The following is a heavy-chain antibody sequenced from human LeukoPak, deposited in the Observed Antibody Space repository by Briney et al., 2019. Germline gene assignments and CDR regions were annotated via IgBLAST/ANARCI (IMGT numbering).Heavy chain of an antibody. Sequence: SETLSLTCSVSGVSITSTTHYWGWIRQPPGKGLEWIVSINHSGDTSYNPSLKSRLTVSRDTTKNQFSLKLSSVTAADTAVYYCARYQGGTMFDIWGQGTKVTVS. V-gene: IGHV4-39*01. J-gene: IGHJ3*02. CDR3: ARYQGGTMFDI. CDR2: INHSGDT. D-gene: IGHD3-10*01. CDR1: GVSITSTTHY.